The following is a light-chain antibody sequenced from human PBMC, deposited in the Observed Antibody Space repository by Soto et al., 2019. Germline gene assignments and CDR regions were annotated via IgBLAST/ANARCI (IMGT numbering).Light chain of an antibody. J-gene: IGKJ1*01. CDR1: QSISSW. CDR2: KAS. CDR3: QQYNSYWT. V-gene: IGKV1-5*03. Sequence: DIQMTQSPSTLSASVGDRVTITCRASQSISSWLAWYQQKPGKAPKLLIYKASSLESGVPSRFSGSGSGTEFTLTISILQTEHFATYYAQQYNSYWTFGQGTKVYIK.